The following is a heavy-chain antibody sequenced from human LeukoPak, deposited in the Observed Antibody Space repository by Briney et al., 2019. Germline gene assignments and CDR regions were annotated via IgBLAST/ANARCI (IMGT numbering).Heavy chain of an antibody. Sequence: SETLSLTRIVPGGSISIYYWSWIRQPAGKGLSLIGRIYTRGSTNYNPCLKSRVTMSVDPSKNQFSLKLSSVTAADTAVYYCARSRCSSISCASRGAFDIWGQGTMVTVSS. CDR1: GGSISIYY. CDR2: IYTRGST. D-gene: IGHD2-2*01. J-gene: IGHJ3*02. CDR3: ARSRCSSISCASRGAFDI. V-gene: IGHV4-4*07.